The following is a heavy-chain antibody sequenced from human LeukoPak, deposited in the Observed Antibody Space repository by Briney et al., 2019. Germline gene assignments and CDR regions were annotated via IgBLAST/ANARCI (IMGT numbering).Heavy chain of an antibody. D-gene: IGHD4-17*01. J-gene: IGHJ4*02. CDR2: IRYDGSNK. Sequence: GGSLSLSCAASGFTFSSYWMHWVRQAPGKGLEWVAFIRYDGSNKYYADSVKGRFTISRDNSKNTLYLQMNSLRAEDTAVYYCAKDHYGDFIDYWGQGTLVTVSS. V-gene: IGHV3-30*02. CDR1: GFTFSSYW. CDR3: AKDHYGDFIDY.